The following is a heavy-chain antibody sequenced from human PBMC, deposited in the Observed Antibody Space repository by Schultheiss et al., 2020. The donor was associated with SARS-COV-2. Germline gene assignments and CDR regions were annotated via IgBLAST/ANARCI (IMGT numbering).Heavy chain of an antibody. CDR1: GFTFSNYG. D-gene: IGHD6-19*01. V-gene: IGHV3-30*03. Sequence: GGSLRLSCAASGFTFSNYGMHWVRQAPGKGLEWVAVISYDGSNKYYADSVKGRFTISRDNSKNTLYLQMNSLRAEDTAVYYCARGGWMNAFDIWGQGTMVTVSS. CDR2: ISYDGSNK. CDR3: ARGGWMNAFDI. J-gene: IGHJ3*02.